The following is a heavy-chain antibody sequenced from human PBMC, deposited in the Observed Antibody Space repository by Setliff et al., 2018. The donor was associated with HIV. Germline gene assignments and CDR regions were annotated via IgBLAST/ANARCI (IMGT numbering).Heavy chain of an antibody. D-gene: IGHD2-2*01. J-gene: IGHJ4*02. V-gene: IGHV4-38-2*01. CDR1: GYSISSGYY. Sequence: PSETLSLTCAVSGYSISSGYYWGWIRQPPGKGLEWIGGIYHSGNTYYNPSLKSRVTISVDTSKNQFSLKLSSVTAADTAVYHCARSYCSSTSCSYYFDYWGQGTLVTVSS. CDR2: IYHSGNT. CDR3: ARSYCSSTSCSYYFDY.